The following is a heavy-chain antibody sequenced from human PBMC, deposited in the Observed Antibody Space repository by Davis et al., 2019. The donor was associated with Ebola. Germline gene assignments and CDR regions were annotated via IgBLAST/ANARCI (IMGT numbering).Heavy chain of an antibody. D-gene: IGHD4-23*01. J-gene: IGHJ4*02. CDR1: GFTFSSYA. V-gene: IGHV3-74*01. Sequence: GESLKISCAASGFTFSSYAMHWVRQAPGKGLVWVSRINSDGSSTSYADSVKGRFTISRDNAKNTLYLQMNSLRAEDTAVYYCARVGAKTVGGFDYWGQGTLVTVSS. CDR3: ARVGAKTVGGFDY. CDR2: INSDGSST.